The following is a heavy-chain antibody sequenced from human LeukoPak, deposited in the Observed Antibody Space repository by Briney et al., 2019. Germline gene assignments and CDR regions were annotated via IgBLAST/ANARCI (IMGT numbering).Heavy chain of an antibody. V-gene: IGHV4-38-2*02. CDR1: GYSISSDYY. Sequence: SETLSLTCSVSGYSISSDYYWGWARQPPGMGLEWIGTVSRSGTTYYNPSLKSRVTISVDTSKNQFSLKLRSVTAADTAVYYCARRTSPTVTTKVAQEVTVAFDIWGQGTMVTVSS. CDR2: VSRSGTT. J-gene: IGHJ3*02. D-gene: IGHD4-17*01. CDR3: ARRTSPTVTTKVAQEVTVAFDI.